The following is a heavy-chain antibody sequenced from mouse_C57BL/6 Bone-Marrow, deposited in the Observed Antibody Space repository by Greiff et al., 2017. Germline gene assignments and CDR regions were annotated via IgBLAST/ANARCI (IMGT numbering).Heavy chain of an antibody. CDR3: ARNRGTMFTRVGHFDY. D-gene: IGHD2-2*01. V-gene: IGHV2-2*01. Sequence: QVHVKQSGPGLVQPSQSLSITCTVSGFSFTSYGVHWVRPSPGKGLEWLGVICSGGSTDSNAAFISRLSISKDNSKSQVFFKMNSLKADDTAIYYCARNRGTMFTRVGHFDYWGQGTTLTVSS. J-gene: IGHJ2*01. CDR1: GFSFTSYG. CDR2: ICSGGST.